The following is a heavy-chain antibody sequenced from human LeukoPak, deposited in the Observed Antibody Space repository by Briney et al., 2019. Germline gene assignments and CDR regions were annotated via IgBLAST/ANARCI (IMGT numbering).Heavy chain of an antibody. CDR2: ISDDGRTT. V-gene: IGHV3-74*01. CDR1: GFTFSSYW. D-gene: IGHD3-22*01. CDR3: VRSDYYARSGYYYGY. J-gene: IGHJ4*02. Sequence: GGSLRLSCAASGFTFSSYWIHWVRQVPGKGLVWVSRISDDGRTTTYADSVKGRFTISRDNAENTVYMHMSSLRAEDTAVYYCVRSDYYARSGYYYGYWGQGTLVTVSS.